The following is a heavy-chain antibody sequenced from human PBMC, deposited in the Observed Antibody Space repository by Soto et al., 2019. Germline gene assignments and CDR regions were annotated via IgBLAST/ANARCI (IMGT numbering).Heavy chain of an antibody. Sequence: AASVKVSCKASGGTFSSYAISWVRQAPGQGLEWMGGIIPIFGTANYAQKFQGRVTITADKSTSTAYMELSSLRSEDTAVYYCARQLYSSSWYYAFDIWGQGTMVTVSS. J-gene: IGHJ3*02. CDR3: ARQLYSSSWYYAFDI. CDR2: IIPIFGTA. D-gene: IGHD6-13*01. V-gene: IGHV1-69*06. CDR1: GGTFSSYA.